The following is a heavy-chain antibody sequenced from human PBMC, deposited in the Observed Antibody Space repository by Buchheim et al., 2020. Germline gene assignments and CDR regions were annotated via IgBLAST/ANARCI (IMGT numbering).Heavy chain of an antibody. CDR1: GGSFSGSY. Sequence: QVQLQQWGAGLLKPSETLSLTCTVNGGSFSGSYWSWIRQPPGKGLEWIGEIDHTGGTNYNPSLESRVTISVDTSERKCSVTLRSVTAADTAVYFCARARHPRIKRYFDPWGLGTL. V-gene: IGHV4-34*02. J-gene: IGHJ5*02. D-gene: IGHD3-9*01. CDR3: ARARHPRIKRYFDP. CDR2: IDHTGGT.